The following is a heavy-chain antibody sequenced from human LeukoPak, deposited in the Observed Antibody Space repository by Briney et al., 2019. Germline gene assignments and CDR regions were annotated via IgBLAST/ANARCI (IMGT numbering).Heavy chain of an antibody. CDR1: GFTLSDYY. V-gene: IGHV3-11*01. CDR3: AKDINSGYSSSWYYYYYGMDV. J-gene: IGHJ6*02. D-gene: IGHD6-13*01. Sequence: GGSLRLSCAASGFTLSDYYMTWIRQAPGKGLEWVSYISSSGSTIYYADSVKGRFTISRDNAKNSLYLQMNSLRAEDTALYYCAKDINSGYSSSWYYYYYGMDVWGQGTTVTVSS. CDR2: ISSSGSTI.